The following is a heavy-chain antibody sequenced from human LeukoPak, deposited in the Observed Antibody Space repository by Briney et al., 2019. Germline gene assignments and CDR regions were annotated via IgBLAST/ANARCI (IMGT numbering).Heavy chain of an antibody. V-gene: IGHV4-34*01. CDR1: GGSFSGYY. CDR2: INHSGST. Sequence: SETLSLTCAVYGGSFSGYYWSWIRQPPGKGLEWIGEINHSGSTNYNPSLKSRVTISVDTSKNQFSLKLSSVTAADTAVYYCARGAPPYDYIWGSYRYTSFDHFDYWGQGTLVTVSS. J-gene: IGHJ4*02. D-gene: IGHD3-16*02. CDR3: ARGAPPYDYIWGSYRYTSFDHFDY.